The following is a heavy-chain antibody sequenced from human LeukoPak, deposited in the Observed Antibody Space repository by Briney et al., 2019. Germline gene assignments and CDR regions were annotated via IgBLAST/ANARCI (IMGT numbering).Heavy chain of an antibody. D-gene: IGHD1-1*01. V-gene: IGHV4-34*01. CDR2: INHRGDT. Sequence: SETLSLTCAVYGGSFSTYYWSWIRQSPGKGLEWIAEINHRGDTTYNPSVKSRVTILVDTSKNQFSLKVSSLTATDTAVYYCARGPTISETGYFDYWGQGTLVTVSS. CDR1: GGSFSTYY. J-gene: IGHJ4*03. CDR3: ARGPTISETGYFDY.